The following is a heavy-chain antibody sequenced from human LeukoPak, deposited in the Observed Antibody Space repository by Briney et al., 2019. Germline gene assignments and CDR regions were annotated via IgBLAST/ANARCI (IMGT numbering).Heavy chain of an antibody. CDR3: ASLQQSHYYYYYYMDV. Sequence: SETLSLTCTVSGGSISSYYWSWIRQPPGKGLEWLGYIYYSGSTNYNPSLKSRVTISVDTSKNQFSLKLSSVTAADTAVYYCASLQQSHYYYYYYMDVWGKGTTVTVSS. CDR1: GGSISSYY. J-gene: IGHJ6*03. V-gene: IGHV4-59*01. CDR2: IYYSGST. D-gene: IGHD4-11*01.